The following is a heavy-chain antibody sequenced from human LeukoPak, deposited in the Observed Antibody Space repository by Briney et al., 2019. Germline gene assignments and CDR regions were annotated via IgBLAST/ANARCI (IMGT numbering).Heavy chain of an antibody. CDR2: MNPSSGNT. D-gene: IGHD3-22*01. J-gene: IGHJ4*02. CDR1: GYTFTSYD. V-gene: IGHV1-8*01. CDR3: ARGLSRAPDYYDSSGYQDY. Sequence: ASVKVSCKASGYTFTSYDINWVRQATGQGLEWMGWMNPSSGNTGYAQKFQGRVTMTRNTSISTAYMELSSLRSEDTAVYYCARGLSRAPDYYDSSGYQDYWGQGTLVTVSS.